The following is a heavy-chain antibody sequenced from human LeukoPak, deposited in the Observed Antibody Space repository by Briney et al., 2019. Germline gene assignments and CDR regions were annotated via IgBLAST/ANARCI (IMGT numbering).Heavy chain of an antibody. Sequence: PSETLSLTCTVSGYSISSGYFWGYIRQPPGKGLEWIGTIHQNGSTYYSPSLKSRLTMSVDTSKNHFSLKLSSVTAADTAVYYCVRQGGNFGSGSYGDVWGQGTTVTVSS. J-gene: IGHJ6*02. CDR3: VRQGGNFGSGSYGDV. CDR1: GYSISSGYF. CDR2: IHQNGST. V-gene: IGHV4-38-2*02. D-gene: IGHD3-10*01.